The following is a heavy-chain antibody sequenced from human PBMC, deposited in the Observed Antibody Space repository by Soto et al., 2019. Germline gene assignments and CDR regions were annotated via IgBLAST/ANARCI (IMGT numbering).Heavy chain of an antibody. J-gene: IGHJ6*01. CDR3: AREGSAVGYYGLDV. Sequence: QVQLVESGGGVVQPGRSLRLSCAASGFTFPNYVMHWVRQAPGKGLEWVAVISFAGTNKYYPDSVKGRFTISRDNSKNTLSLGMDSLTTEDTAIYYCAREGSAVGYYGLDVWGQGTPVTVSP. D-gene: IGHD1-26*01. CDR2: ISFAGTNK. CDR1: GFTFPNYV. V-gene: IGHV3-30-3*01.